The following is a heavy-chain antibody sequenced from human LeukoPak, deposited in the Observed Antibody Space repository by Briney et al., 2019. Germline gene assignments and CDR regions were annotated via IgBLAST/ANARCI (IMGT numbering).Heavy chain of an antibody. J-gene: IGHJ3*02. V-gene: IGHV4-34*01. D-gene: IGHD1-26*01. Sequence: SETLSLTCAVYGGSFSGYYWSWIRQPPGKGLEWIGEINHSGSTNYNPSLKSRVTISVDTSKNQFSLKLSSVTAADTAVYYCARGQGGATDAFDIWGQGTVVTVSS. CDR3: ARGQGGATDAFDI. CDR1: GGSFSGYY. CDR2: INHSGST.